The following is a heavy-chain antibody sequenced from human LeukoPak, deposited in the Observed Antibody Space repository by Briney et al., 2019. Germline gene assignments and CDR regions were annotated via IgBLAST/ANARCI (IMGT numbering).Heavy chain of an antibody. D-gene: IGHD3-3*01. J-gene: IGHJ6*02. V-gene: IGHV3-11*01. Sequence: PGGSLRLSCAASGFTFSDYYMSWIRQAPGKGLEWVSYISSSGSTIYYADSVKGRFTISRDNAKNSLYLQMNSLRAEDTAVYYCARDLRYYDFWSGYSPLYGMDVWGQGTTVTVSS. CDR1: GFTFSDYY. CDR2: ISSSGSTI. CDR3: ARDLRYYDFWSGYSPLYGMDV.